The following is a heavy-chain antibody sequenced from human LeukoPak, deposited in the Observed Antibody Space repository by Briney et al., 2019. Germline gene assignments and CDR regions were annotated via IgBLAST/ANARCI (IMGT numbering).Heavy chain of an antibody. CDR2: ISAYNGNT. CDR1: GYTFTGYY. D-gene: IGHD5-24*01. CDR3: ARDQIQRWLQLRLAPNAFDI. Sequence: GASVKVSCKASGYTFTGYYMHWVRQAPGQGLEWMGWISAYNGNTNYAQKLQGRVTMTTDTSTSTAYMELRSLRSDDTAVYYCARDQIQRWLQLRLAPNAFDIWGQGTMVTVSS. J-gene: IGHJ3*02. V-gene: IGHV1-18*04.